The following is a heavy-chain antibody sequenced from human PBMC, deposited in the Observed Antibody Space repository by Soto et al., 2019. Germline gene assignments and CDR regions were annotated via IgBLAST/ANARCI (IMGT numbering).Heavy chain of an antibody. Sequence: GGSLRLSCAASGFTFSSYAMHWVRQAPGKGLEWVAVISYDGSNKYYADSVKGRFTISRDNSKNTLYLQMNSLRAEDTAVYYCAWPYYGSGSYRGYYYYGMDVWGQGTTVTVSS. D-gene: IGHD3-10*01. V-gene: IGHV3-30*04. J-gene: IGHJ6*02. CDR3: AWPYYGSGSYRGYYYYGMDV. CDR2: ISYDGSNK. CDR1: GFTFSSYA.